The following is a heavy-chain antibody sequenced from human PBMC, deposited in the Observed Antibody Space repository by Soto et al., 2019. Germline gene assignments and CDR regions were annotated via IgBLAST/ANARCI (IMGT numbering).Heavy chain of an antibody. D-gene: IGHD2-2*01. V-gene: IGHV4-59*01. Sequence: PSETLSLTCTVSGGSISSYYWSWIRQPPGKGLEWIGYIYYSGSTNYNPSLKSRVTISVDTSKNQFSLKLSSVTAADTAVYYCATIGYCSSTSCYYYFDYWGQGTLVTVSS. J-gene: IGHJ4*02. CDR3: ATIGYCSSTSCYYYFDY. CDR2: IYYSGST. CDR1: GGSISSYY.